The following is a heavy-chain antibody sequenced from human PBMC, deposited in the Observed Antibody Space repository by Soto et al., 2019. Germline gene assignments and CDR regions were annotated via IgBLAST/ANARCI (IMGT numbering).Heavy chain of an antibody. V-gene: IGHV3-23*04. CDR2: IYGGGDGI. CDR1: GFTFRTYT. D-gene: IGHD3-22*01. CDR3: AKDRQPDGYWPFDH. Sequence: VQLVESGGGLVQPGGSLRLSCVASGFTFRTYTMSWVRQAPGQGLEWLSGIYGGGDGISDADSVKGRFNISRDNSRNTLDLQMNSLRSDDTAIYYCAKDRQPDGYWPFDHWGRGTLIIVSS. J-gene: IGHJ4*02.